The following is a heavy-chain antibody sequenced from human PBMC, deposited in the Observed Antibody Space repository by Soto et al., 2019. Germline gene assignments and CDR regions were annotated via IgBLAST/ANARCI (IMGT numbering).Heavy chain of an antibody. Sequence: GGSLRLSCSASGFTFSNYALHWARQAPGKGLAYVSSISSNGGFTYYSDSVKGRFTISRDNSKNTLSLQMTSLRPEDTAVYYCVTTGHCSGTRCYEFRDYYYGMDVWGQGTTVNVSS. J-gene: IGHJ6*02. CDR2: ISSNGGFT. V-gene: IGHV3-64D*06. CDR1: GFTFSNYA. D-gene: IGHD2-2*01. CDR3: VTTGHCSGTRCYEFRDYYYGMDV.